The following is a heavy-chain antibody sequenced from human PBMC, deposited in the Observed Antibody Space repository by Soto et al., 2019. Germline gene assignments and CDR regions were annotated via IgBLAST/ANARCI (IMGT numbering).Heavy chain of an antibody. CDR1: GGSISSGGYY. D-gene: IGHD2-8*01. Sequence: SETLSLTCTVSGGSISSGGYYWSWIRQHPGKGLEWIGYIYYSGSTYYNPSLKSRVTISVDTSKNQFSLKLSSVTAADTAVYYCASYGTNGVCWNGRTGWGQRTLVTVSS. CDR2: IYYSGST. J-gene: IGHJ4*02. CDR3: ASYGTNGVCWNGRTG. V-gene: IGHV4-31*03.